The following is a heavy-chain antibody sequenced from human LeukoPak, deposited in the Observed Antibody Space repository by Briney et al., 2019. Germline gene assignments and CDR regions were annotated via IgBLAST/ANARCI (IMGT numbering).Heavy chain of an antibody. CDR1: GSGFIFSNYG. D-gene: IGHD1-26*01. CDR3: AKDGQWWELLSWGGDYFDY. J-gene: IGHJ4*02. Sequence: GGSLRLSCAASGSGFIFSNYGMRWVRQAPGKGLEWVSAISGSGASTYYADSVKGRFTISRDNSKNTLYLQMSSLRAEDTAVYYCAKDGQWWELLSWGGDYFDYWGQGTLVTVSS. CDR2: ISGSGAST. V-gene: IGHV3-23*01.